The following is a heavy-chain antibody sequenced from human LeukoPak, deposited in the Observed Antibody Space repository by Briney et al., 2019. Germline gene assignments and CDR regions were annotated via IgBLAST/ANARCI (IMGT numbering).Heavy chain of an antibody. CDR1: GYTFTSYG. D-gene: IGHD4-17*01. CDR2: ITPIFGTA. V-gene: IGHV1-69*06. J-gene: IGHJ3*02. CDR3: ARPRAPVTRISSFDI. Sequence: SVKVSCKASGYTFTSYGISWVRQAPGQGLEWMGGITPIFGTANYAQKFQGRVTITADKSTSTAYMELSSLRSEDTAVYYCARPRAPVTRISSFDIWGQGTMVTVSS.